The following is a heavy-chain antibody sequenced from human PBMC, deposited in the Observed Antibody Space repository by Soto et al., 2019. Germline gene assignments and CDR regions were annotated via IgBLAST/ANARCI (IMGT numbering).Heavy chain of an antibody. CDR2: IYYSGST. Sequence: KTSETLSLTCTVSGGSVSSGSYYWSWMRQPPGKGLEWIGYIYYSGSTNNNPSLKSRVTISVDTSKNQFSLKLSSVTAADTAVYYCARDKSRLYYYDSSGYYGNWFDPWGQGTLVTVSS. D-gene: IGHD3-22*01. CDR3: ARDKSRLYYYDSSGYYGNWFDP. CDR1: GGSVSSGSYY. J-gene: IGHJ5*02. V-gene: IGHV4-61*01.